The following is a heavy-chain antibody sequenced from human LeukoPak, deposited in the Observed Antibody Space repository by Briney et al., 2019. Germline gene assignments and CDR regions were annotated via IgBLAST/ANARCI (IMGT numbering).Heavy chain of an antibody. V-gene: IGHV1-69*13. Sequence: GASVKVSCKASGGTFISYAISWVRQAPGQGPEWMGGIIPIFGTANYTQKFQGRVTITADESTSTAYMELSSLRSEDTAVYYCASAHPTYYYDSSGYAFDYWGQGTLVTVSS. J-gene: IGHJ4*02. CDR3: ASAHPTYYYDSSGYAFDY. CDR1: GGTFISYA. D-gene: IGHD3-22*01. CDR2: IIPIFGTA.